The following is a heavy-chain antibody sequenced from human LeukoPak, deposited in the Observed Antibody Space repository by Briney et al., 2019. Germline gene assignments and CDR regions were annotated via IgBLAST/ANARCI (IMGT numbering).Heavy chain of an antibody. D-gene: IGHD6-19*01. J-gene: IGHJ4*02. V-gene: IGHV4-59*01. CDR2: IHYSGST. CDR3: ARDGVAGGFDF. CDR1: GGYICSYY. Sequence: SETLSLTCTVSGGYICSYYWNWIRQAPGKGLEWIGYIHYSGSTNHNSSLKSRVTISVDTSKHQYSLKLNSVTAADTAVYYCARDGVAGGFDFWGQGTLVTVSS.